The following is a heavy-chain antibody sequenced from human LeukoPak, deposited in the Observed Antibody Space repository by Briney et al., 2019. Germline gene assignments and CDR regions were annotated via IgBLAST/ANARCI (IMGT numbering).Heavy chain of an antibody. J-gene: IGHJ4*02. D-gene: IGHD3-22*01. CDR3: ARDFVRYYDSSGYYYGY. Sequence: AASVKVSCKASGYTFTGYYMHWVRQAPGQGLEWMGWINPNSGGTNYAQKFQGRATMTRDTSISTAYMELSRLRSDDTAVHYCARDFVRYYDSSGYYYGYWGQGTLVTVSS. CDR2: INPNSGGT. V-gene: IGHV1-2*02. CDR1: GYTFTGYY.